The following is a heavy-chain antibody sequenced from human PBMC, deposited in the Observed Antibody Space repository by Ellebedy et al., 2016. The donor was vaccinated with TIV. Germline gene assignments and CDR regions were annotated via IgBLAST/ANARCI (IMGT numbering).Heavy chain of an antibody. D-gene: IGHD5-18*01. CDR2: VAFDGSIT. V-gene: IGHV3-30*18. CDR1: GFTFRNYG. CDR3: AKEPKIHAGPWYFDL. Sequence: PGGSLRLSCAASGFTFRNYGMHWVRRTSGKGLAWVAVVAFDGSITYYADSVKGRFTISRDNSKNTLYLQMNSLRPEDTAVYYCAKEPKIHAGPWYFDLWGRGTLVTVS. J-gene: IGHJ2*01.